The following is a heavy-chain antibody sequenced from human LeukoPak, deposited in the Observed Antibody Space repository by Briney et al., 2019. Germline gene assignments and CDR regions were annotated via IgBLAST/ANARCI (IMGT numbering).Heavy chain of an antibody. Sequence: SETLSLTCTVSGGSISSYYWSWIRQPPGKGLEWIGYIYYSGSTNYNPSLKSRVTISVDTSKNQFSLKLSSVTAADTAVYYCARASVYFDYWGQGTLVTVSS. D-gene: IGHD1-14*01. V-gene: IGHV4-59*01. CDR1: GGSISSYY. CDR2: IYYSGST. CDR3: ARASVYFDY. J-gene: IGHJ4*02.